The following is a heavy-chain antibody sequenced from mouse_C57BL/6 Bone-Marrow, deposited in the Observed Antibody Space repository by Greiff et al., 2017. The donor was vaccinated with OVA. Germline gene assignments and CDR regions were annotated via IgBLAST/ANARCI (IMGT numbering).Heavy chain of an antibody. CDR2: INPSSGYT. J-gene: IGHJ4*01. CDR1: GYTFTSYW. V-gene: IGHV1-7*01. Sequence: VQGVESGAELAKPGASVKLSCKASGYTFTSYWMHWVKQRPGQGLEWIGYINPSSGYTKYNQKFKDKATLTADKSSSTAYMQLSSLTYEDSAVYYCARCDYDPASYAMDYWGQGTSVTVSS. CDR3: ARCDYDPASYAMDY. D-gene: IGHD2-4*01.